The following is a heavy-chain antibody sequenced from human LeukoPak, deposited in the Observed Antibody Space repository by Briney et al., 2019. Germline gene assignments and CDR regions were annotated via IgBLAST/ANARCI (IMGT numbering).Heavy chain of an antibody. J-gene: IGHJ4*02. Sequence: PSETLSLTCTVSGGSISSYYWSWIRQPPGKGLEWIGRIYSSGTTSYNSSLKSRVTMSVDTSKNQFSLKVSSVTAADTAVYYCARHSSGYLSYFDYWGQGTLVPVSS. CDR2: IYSSGTT. CDR1: GGSISSYY. D-gene: IGHD3-22*01. CDR3: ARHSSGYLSYFDY. V-gene: IGHV4-59*08.